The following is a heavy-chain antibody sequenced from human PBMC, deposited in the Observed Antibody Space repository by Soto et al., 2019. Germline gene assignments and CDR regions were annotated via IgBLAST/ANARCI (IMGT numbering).Heavy chain of an antibody. Sequence: QPPGKGLEWIGDIYYSGSTNYNPSLKSRVTISVDTSKNQFSLKLSSVTAADTAVYYCARDSGGYQLLPYYYYYGMDVWGKGTTVTVSS. CDR2: IYYSGST. J-gene: IGHJ6*04. D-gene: IGHD2-2*01. V-gene: IGHV4-59*01. CDR3: ARDSGGYQLLPYYYYYGMDV.